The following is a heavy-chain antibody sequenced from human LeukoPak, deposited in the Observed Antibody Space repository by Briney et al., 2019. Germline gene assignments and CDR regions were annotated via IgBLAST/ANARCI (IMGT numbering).Heavy chain of an antibody. Sequence: PSETLSLTCAVYGGSFSGYYWSWIRQPPGKGLEWIGEINHSGSTNYNPSLKSRVTISVDTSKNQFSLKLSSVTAADTAVYYCARESITIFGVVNPPAFDIWGQGTMVTVSS. J-gene: IGHJ3*02. V-gene: IGHV4-34*01. CDR3: ARESITIFGVVNPPAFDI. CDR2: INHSGST. D-gene: IGHD3-3*01. CDR1: GGSFSGYY.